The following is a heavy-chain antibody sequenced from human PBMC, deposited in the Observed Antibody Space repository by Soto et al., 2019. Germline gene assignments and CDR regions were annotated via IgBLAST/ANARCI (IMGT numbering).Heavy chain of an antibody. Sequence: ASVKVSCKASGYTFTSYGISWVRQDPGQGLEWMGWISAYNGNTNYAQKLQGRVTMTTDTSTSTAYMELRSLRSDDTAVYYCARVTRGYGPPLFDYWGQGTLVTVSS. D-gene: IGHD5-18*01. CDR2: ISAYNGNT. V-gene: IGHV1-18*04. J-gene: IGHJ4*02. CDR3: ARVTRGYGPPLFDY. CDR1: GYTFTSYG.